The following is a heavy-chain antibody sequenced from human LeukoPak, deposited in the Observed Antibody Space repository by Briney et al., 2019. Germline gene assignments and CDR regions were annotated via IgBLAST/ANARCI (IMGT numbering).Heavy chain of an antibody. CDR2: ISAYNGNT. V-gene: IGHV1-18*01. D-gene: IGHD3-22*01. CDR1: GYTFTSYG. J-gene: IGHJ4*02. CDR3: ARVMDSSGSPSFDY. Sequence: ASVTVSCTAFGYTFTSYGISWVRQAPGQGLEWMGWISAYNGNTNYAQKLQGRVTMTTDTSTSTAYMELRSLRSDDTAVYYCARVMDSSGSPSFDYWGQGTLVTVSS.